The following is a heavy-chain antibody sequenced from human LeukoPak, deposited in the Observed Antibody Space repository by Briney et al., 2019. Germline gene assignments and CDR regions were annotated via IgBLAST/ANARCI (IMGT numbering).Heavy chain of an antibody. J-gene: IGHJ4*02. D-gene: IGHD3-10*01. CDR2: INGDGSTT. CDR3: ARDYAGSPDY. V-gene: IGHV3-74*03. CDR1: GFTFSTYW. Sequence: GSLRLSCTASGFTFSTYWINWVRQSPGKGLVWVALINGDGSTTTHADSVKGRFTISRDNAKNTAYLQMNSLRDEVTAVYFCARDYAGSPDYWGQGTLVTVSA.